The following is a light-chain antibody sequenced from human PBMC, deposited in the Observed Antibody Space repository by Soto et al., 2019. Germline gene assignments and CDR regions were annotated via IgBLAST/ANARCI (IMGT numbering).Light chain of an antibody. CDR1: ESVNSN. J-gene: IGKJ1*01. CDR2: RAS. Sequence: EIVMTQSPDTLSVSPGERATLSCRASESVNSNLAWYQQKPGQAPRLLIYRASTMATGITARFSGSGSGTEYTLTINSLQSEDFADYYCQQYNYWPSFGQGTKVDIK. CDR3: QQYNYWPS. V-gene: IGKV3-15*01.